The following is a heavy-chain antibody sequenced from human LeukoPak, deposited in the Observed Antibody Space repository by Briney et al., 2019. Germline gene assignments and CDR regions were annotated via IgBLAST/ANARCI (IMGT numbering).Heavy chain of an antibody. CDR2: ISKSGITI. CDR1: GVTFSSYE. Sequence: GGSLRLSCAASGVTFSSYEMNWVRQAPGKGLEWVSYISKSGITIYYADPVKGRFTISRDNAKNSLYLQMNSLRAEDTAVYYCARVVWFDPWGQGTLVTVSS. V-gene: IGHV3-48*03. CDR3: ARVVWFDP. J-gene: IGHJ5*02.